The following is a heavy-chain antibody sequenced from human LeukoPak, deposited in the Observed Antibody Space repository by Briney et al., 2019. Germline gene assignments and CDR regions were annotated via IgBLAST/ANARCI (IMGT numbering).Heavy chain of an antibody. CDR1: GFTFNSYA. J-gene: IGHJ4*02. Sequence: GGSLRLSCAASGFTFNSYAMHWVRQAPGKGLEWVAVISYDGSNKYYADSVKGRFTISRDNSKNTLYLQMNSLRAEGTAVYYCARDGTAAGTGFDYWGQGTLVTDSS. CDR2: ISYDGSNK. V-gene: IGHV3-30*04. CDR3: ARDGTAAGTGFDY. D-gene: IGHD6-13*01.